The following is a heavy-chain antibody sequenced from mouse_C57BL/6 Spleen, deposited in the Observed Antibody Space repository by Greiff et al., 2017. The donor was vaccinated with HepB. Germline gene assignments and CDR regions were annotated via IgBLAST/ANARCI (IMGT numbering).Heavy chain of an antibody. CDR2: IDPNSGGT. CDR1: GYTFTSYW. D-gene: IGHD2-5*01. CDR3: AGYYSNYDYYAMDY. J-gene: IGHJ4*01. V-gene: IGHV1-72*01. Sequence: QVQLKQPGAELVKPGASVKLSCKASGYTFTSYWMHWVKQRPGRGLEWIGRIDPNSGGTKYNEKFKSKATLTVDKPSSTAYMQLSSLTSEDSAVYYCAGYYSNYDYYAMDYWGQGTSVTVSS.